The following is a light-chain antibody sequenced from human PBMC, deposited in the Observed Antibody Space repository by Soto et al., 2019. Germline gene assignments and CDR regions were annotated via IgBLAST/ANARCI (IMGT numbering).Light chain of an antibody. CDR2: EVH. CDR1: SSDVGGYNY. CDR3: SSYAGSTNL. J-gene: IGLJ1*01. Sequence: QSALTQPPSASGSPGQSVTISCTGTSSDVGGYNYVSWYQQYPGKAPKLIIYEVHKRPSGVLDRFSGSKSGNTASLTVSGRQAEDEADYYCSSYAGSTNLFGTGTKLTGL. V-gene: IGLV2-8*01.